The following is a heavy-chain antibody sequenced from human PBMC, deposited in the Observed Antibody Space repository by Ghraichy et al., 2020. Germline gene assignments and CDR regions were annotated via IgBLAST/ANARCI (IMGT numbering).Heavy chain of an antibody. CDR3: ARVSAYNWFDC. D-gene: IGHD5-24*01. CDR1: GFTFSKSW. J-gene: IGHJ4*02. CDR2: INSDGSST. Sequence: GGSLRLSCAASGFTFSKSWIHWVRQAPGKGLVWVSRINSDGSSTNYADSVKCRFTISRDNAKNTLYLQMNSLRAEDTAVYYCARVSAYNWFDCWGQGTLVTVSS. V-gene: IGHV3-74*01.